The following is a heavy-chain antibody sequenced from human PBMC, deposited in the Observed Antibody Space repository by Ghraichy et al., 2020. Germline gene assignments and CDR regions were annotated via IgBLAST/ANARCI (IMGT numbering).Heavy chain of an antibody. J-gene: IGHJ4*02. CDR3: TGGGGWLTDH. CDR1: GGYINTYY. V-gene: IGHV4-59*12. CDR2: TRYSGTT. D-gene: IGHD6-19*01. Sequence: SETLSLTCSVSGGYINTYYWGWIRQSPGKGLEWIGNTRYSGTTNYNPSLKSRVTISVDTSKNQFSLTMTSVTAADTAVYYCTGGGGWLTDHWGQGILVTVPS.